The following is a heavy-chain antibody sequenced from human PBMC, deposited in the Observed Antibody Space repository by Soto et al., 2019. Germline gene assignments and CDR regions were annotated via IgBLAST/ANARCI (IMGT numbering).Heavy chain of an antibody. J-gene: IGHJ4*02. CDR1: GGSIKRSDYY. CDR2: IYYSGST. V-gene: IGHV4-31*11. D-gene: IGHD3-16*01. CDR3: ARVGALIRSLGYFDY. Sequence: QVQLQESGPGLVKPSQTLSLTCAVSGGSIKRSDYYWSWVRQHPGGGLEWIGYIYYSGSTFYNPSLMSRVAISVDTSRNQFSLSLTSVTGADSAVYYCARVGALIRSLGYFDYWGQGIRVTVTS.